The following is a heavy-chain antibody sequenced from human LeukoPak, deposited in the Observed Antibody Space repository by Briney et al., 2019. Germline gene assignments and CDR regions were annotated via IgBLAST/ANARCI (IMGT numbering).Heavy chain of an antibody. CDR3: ARGKYCSITSCFYYYYYMDV. D-gene: IGHD2-2*01. J-gene: IGHJ6*03. Sequence: SETLSLTCTVSGGSISSYYWSWIRQPPGKGLEWIGYIYYSGSTNYNPSLKSRVTISVDTSKNQFSLKLSSVTAADTAVYYCARGKYCSITSCFYYYYYMDVWGKGTTVTVSS. CDR2: IYYSGST. V-gene: IGHV4-59*01. CDR1: GGSISSYY.